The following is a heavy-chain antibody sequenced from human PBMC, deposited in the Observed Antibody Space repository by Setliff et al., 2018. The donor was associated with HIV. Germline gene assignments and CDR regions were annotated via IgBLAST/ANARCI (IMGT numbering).Heavy chain of an antibody. CDR2: ISYTGST. Sequence: SETLSLTCTVPGGSINRSTYYWGWIRQPPGEGREWLGTISYTGSTYSDPSLKSRVTISLDTSKNQFSLNLSSVTAADTAVYFCARQTYYYDNSGHNWFDPWGQGTLVTVSS. V-gene: IGHV4-39*01. J-gene: IGHJ5*02. CDR1: GGSINRSTYY. D-gene: IGHD3-22*01. CDR3: ARQTYYYDNSGHNWFDP.